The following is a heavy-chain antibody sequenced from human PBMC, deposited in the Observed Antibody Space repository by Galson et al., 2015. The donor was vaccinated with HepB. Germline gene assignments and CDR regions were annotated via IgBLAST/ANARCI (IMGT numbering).Heavy chain of an antibody. V-gene: IGHV3-53*01. D-gene: IGHD3-22*01. J-gene: IGHJ3*02. CDR2: IYSGGST. CDR1: GFTVSSNY. Sequence: SLRLSCAASGFTVSSNYMSWVRQAPGKGLEWVSVIYSGGSTYYADSVKGRFTISRDNSKNTLYLQMNSLRAEDTAVYYCARGGIVGPDEAFDIWGQGTMVTVSS. CDR3: ARGGIVGPDEAFDI.